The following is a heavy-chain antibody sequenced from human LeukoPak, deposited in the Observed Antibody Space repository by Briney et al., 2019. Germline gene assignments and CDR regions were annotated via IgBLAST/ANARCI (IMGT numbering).Heavy chain of an antibody. D-gene: IGHD6-19*01. V-gene: IGHV4-34*01. CDR1: GGSFSGYY. CDR2: INHSGST. Sequence: SETLSLTCAVSGGSFSGYYWSWIRQPPGKGLEWIGEINHSGSTNYNPSLKSRVTISVDTSKNQFSLKLSSVTAADTAVHYCARDALGYSSGLGWFDPWGQGTLVTVSS. J-gene: IGHJ5*02. CDR3: ARDALGYSSGLGWFDP.